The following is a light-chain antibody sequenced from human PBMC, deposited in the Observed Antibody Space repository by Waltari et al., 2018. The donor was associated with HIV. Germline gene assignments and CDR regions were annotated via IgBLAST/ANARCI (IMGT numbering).Light chain of an antibody. CDR2: RTN. CDR1: SSNNRRNY. V-gene: IGLV1-47*01. Sequence: LLTQPTSASGTHGQRVTISCSESSSNNRRNYVNWYQQFQGTAPQLLIYRTNQRPSGVPDRFSGSKSGTSASLAISGLRSEDEAEYYCSAWDDSLSGYGFGTGTKVTVL. J-gene: IGLJ1*01. CDR3: SAWDDSLSGYG.